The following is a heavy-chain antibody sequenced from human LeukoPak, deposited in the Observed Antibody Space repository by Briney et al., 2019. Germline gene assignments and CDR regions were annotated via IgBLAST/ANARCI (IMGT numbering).Heavy chain of an antibody. CDR2: FDPEDGET. J-gene: IGHJ4*02. V-gene: IGHV1-24*01. CDR3: ARGHPIQYSSGLDY. Sequence: ASVKVSCKVSGYTLTELSMHWVRQAPGKGLEWMGGFDPEDGETIYAQKFQGRVTMTEDTSTDTAYMELSSLRSEDTAVYYCARGHPIQYSSGLDYWGQGTLVTVSS. D-gene: IGHD6-19*01. CDR1: GYTLTELS.